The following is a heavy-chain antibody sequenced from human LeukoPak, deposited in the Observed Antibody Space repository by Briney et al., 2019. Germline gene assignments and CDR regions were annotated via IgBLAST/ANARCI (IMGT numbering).Heavy chain of an antibody. J-gene: IGHJ4*02. D-gene: IGHD3-22*01. Sequence: ASVKVSCKGSGYTFTSYGISWVGQAPGQGGEGMGWRSAYNGNTNYARKLQGRVTMTTDTSTSTAYMELRSLRSDDTAVYYCARNYYVSSGYYLPDFDYWGQGTLVTVSS. V-gene: IGHV1-18*01. CDR1: GYTFTSYG. CDR3: ARNYYVSSGYYLPDFDY. CDR2: RSAYNGNT.